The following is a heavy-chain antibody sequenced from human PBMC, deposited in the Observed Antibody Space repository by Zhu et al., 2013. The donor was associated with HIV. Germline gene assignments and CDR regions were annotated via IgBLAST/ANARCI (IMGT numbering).Heavy chain of an antibody. CDR2: IIPILETA. Sequence: QVQLVQSGAEVKKPGSSVKVSCKASGGPFNSYALSWVRQAPGQGLEWMGGIIPILETADYAQKFQDRVIITADISTRTAVMELSSLRSEDTAVYFCTTGGDGYNIFDYWGQGTLVAVSS. CDR3: TTGGDGYNIFDY. CDR1: GGPFNSYA. D-gene: IGHD5-12*01. V-gene: IGHV1-69*14. J-gene: IGHJ4*02.